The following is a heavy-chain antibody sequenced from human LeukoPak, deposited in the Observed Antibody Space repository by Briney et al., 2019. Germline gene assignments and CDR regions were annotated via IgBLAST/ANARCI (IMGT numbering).Heavy chain of an antibody. CDR1: GYSISSGYY. Sequence: PSETLSLTCTVSGYSISSGYYWGWIRQPPGKGLEWIGSIYHSGSTYYNPSLKSRVTISVDTSKNQFSLKLSSVTAADTAVYYCARGFHSRSGQNGDYWGQGTLVTVSS. D-gene: IGHD2-15*01. CDR3: ARGFHSRSGQNGDY. CDR2: IYHSGST. V-gene: IGHV4-38-2*02. J-gene: IGHJ4*02.